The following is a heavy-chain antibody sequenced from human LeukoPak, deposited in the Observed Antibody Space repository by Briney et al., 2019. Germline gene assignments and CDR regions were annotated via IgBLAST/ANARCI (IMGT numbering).Heavy chain of an antibody. CDR3: ARLADYGNYGPREYLDF. D-gene: IGHD4-11*01. J-gene: IGHJ4*02. Sequence: GGSLRLSCAASGFTFSNYGMNWVRQAPGKGLEWVSSISSSSSSIYYADSLKGRFTIARDNAKNSLYMQMNSLRAEDTAVYYCARLADYGNYGPREYLDFWGQGTLVTVSS. CDR1: GFTFSNYG. V-gene: IGHV3-21*01. CDR2: ISSSSSSI.